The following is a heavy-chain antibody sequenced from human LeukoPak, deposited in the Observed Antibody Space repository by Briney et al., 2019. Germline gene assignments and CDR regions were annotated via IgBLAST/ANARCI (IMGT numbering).Heavy chain of an antibody. Sequence: GESLKISCKGSGYSFTSYWIGWVRQMPGKGLEWMGIIYPGDSDTRYSPSFQGQVTISADKSISTAYLQWSSLKASDTAMYYCARGTRWTVAIIPTYFDCWGQGTLVTVSS. V-gene: IGHV5-51*01. D-gene: IGHD3-3*01. CDR3: ARGTRWTVAIIPTYFDC. CDR1: GYSFTSYW. J-gene: IGHJ4*02. CDR2: IYPGDSDT.